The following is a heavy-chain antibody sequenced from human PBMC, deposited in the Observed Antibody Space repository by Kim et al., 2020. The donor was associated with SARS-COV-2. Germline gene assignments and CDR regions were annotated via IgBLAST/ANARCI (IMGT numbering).Heavy chain of an antibody. CDR1: GFTVSSNY. Sequence: GGSLRLSCAASGFTVSSNYMSWVRQAPGKGLEWVSVIYSGGSTYYADSVKGRFTISRHNSKNTLYLQMNSLRAEDTAVYYCARDGYGSGSAWYYGMDVWGQGTTVTVSS. D-gene: IGHD3-10*01. J-gene: IGHJ6*02. V-gene: IGHV3-53*04. CDR2: IYSGGST. CDR3: ARDGYGSGSAWYYGMDV.